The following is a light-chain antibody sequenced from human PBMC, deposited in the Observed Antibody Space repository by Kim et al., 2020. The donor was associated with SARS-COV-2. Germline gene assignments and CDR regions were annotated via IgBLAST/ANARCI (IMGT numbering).Light chain of an antibody. CDR2: RAS. Sequence: EIVLTQSPGTLSLSPGERATLSCRASQSVPSNYLAWYQQKSGQAPRLLIFRASSRAAGIPDRFSGSGSGTDFTLTISRLEPEDFAVYYCQQYDTSPYTFGQGTKLEIK. V-gene: IGKV3-20*01. CDR3: QQYDTSPYT. J-gene: IGKJ2*01. CDR1: QSVPSNY.